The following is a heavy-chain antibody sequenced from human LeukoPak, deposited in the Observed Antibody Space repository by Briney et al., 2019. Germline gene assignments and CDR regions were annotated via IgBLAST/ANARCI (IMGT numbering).Heavy chain of an antibody. V-gene: IGHV3-30*18. CDR1: GFTFSSYG. CDR2: ISYDGSNK. J-gene: IGHJ6*02. CDR3: AKARGAYCSGGSCYGMDV. Sequence: PGGSLRLSCAASGFTFSSYGMHWVRQAPGKGLEWVAVISYDGSNKYYADSVKGRFTISRDNSKNTLYLQMNSLRAEDTAVYYCAKARGAYCSGGSCYGMDVWGQGTTVTVSS. D-gene: IGHD2-15*01.